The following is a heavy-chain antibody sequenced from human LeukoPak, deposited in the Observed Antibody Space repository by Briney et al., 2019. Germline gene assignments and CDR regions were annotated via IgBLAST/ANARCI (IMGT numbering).Heavy chain of an antibody. CDR1: GFIFSSAW. V-gene: IGHV3-23*01. J-gene: IGHJ4*02. D-gene: IGHD5-12*01. CDR2: ISNSGGRT. CDR3: AKSYNGYESKPDY. Sequence: GGSLRLSCVASGFIFSSAWMHWVRQAPGKGLEWVSSISNSGGRTFYTDSVKGRFTISRDNSEITLYLQMNSLRAEDTAVYYCAKSYNGYESKPDYWGQGTLVTVSS.